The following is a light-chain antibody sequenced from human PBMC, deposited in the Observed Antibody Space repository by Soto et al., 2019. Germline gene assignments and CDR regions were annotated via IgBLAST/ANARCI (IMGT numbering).Light chain of an antibody. CDR3: QQYDSTPPT. Sequence: EIVLTQSPGTLSLSPGDRATLSCRASQSVNSNYLAWYQRKPGQAPRLLIYGASNRATDIPYRFSASGSGTDFTLTITRLEAEDFAVYSCQQYDSTPPTFGQGTEVEVK. CDR2: GAS. CDR1: QSVNSNY. V-gene: IGKV3-20*01. J-gene: IGKJ1*01.